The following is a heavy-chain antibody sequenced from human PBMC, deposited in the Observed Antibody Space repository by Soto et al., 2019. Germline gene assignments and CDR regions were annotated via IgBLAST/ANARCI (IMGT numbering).Heavy chain of an antibody. CDR1: GGSISSSSYY. Sequence: SETLSLTCTVSGGSISSSSYYWGWIRQPPGKGLEWVGSIYYSGSTYYNPSLKSRVTISVDTSKNQFSLKLSSVTAADTAVYYCARSLRITMVRGVIPPISWFDPWGQGTLVTVSS. D-gene: IGHD3-10*01. CDR3: ARSLRITMVRGVIPPISWFDP. CDR2: IYYSGST. V-gene: IGHV4-39*01. J-gene: IGHJ5*02.